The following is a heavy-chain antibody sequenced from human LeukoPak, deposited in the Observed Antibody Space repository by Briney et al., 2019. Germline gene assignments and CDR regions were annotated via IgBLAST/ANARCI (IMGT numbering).Heavy chain of an antibody. J-gene: IGHJ3*02. Sequence: GGSLRLSCAASGFTFSSYAMSWVRQAPGKGLEWVSAISGSGGSTYYADSVKGRFTISRDNSKNTLYLQMNSLRAEVTAVYYCASLRGSYQLLYGKAFDIWGQGTMVTVSS. CDR1: GFTFSSYA. CDR2: ISGSGGST. D-gene: IGHD2-2*02. V-gene: IGHV3-23*01. CDR3: ASLRGSYQLLYGKAFDI.